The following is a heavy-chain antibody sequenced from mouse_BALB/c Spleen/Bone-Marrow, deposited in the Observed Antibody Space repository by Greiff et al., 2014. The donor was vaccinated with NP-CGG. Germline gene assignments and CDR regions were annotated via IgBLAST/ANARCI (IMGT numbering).Heavy chain of an antibody. CDR2: INSGSGGT. CDR3: ARAITDAMDY. V-gene: IGHV1-54*01. D-gene: IGHD2-4*01. CDR1: GYAFTNYL. Sequence: QVQLKESGAELVRPGTSVRGSCKGSGYAFTNYLIEGGKQRPGQGLGWIGVINSGSGGTKYNEKFKGKATLTADKSSSTAYMQLSSLTSDDSAVYFCARAITDAMDYWGQGTSVTVSS. J-gene: IGHJ4*01.